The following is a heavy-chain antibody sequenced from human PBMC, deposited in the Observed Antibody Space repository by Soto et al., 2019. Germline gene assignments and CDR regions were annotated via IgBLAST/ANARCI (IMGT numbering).Heavy chain of an antibody. CDR3: ARHVLAASKRGAFDI. CDR1: GFTFSDYY. Sequence: QVQLVESGGGLVKPGGSLRLSCAASGFTFSDYYMNWIRQAPGKGLEWVSYISGSSSYTSYADSVKGRFTISRDNAKNSLYLQMNSLRAEDTAVYYCARHVLAASKRGAFDIWGQGTVVTVSS. CDR2: ISGSSSYT. V-gene: IGHV3-11*05. J-gene: IGHJ3*02. D-gene: IGHD2-15*01.